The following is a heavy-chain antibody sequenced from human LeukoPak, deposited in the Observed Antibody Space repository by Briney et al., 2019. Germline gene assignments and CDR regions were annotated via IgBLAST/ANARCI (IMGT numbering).Heavy chain of an antibody. V-gene: IGHV3-74*01. J-gene: IGHJ3*01. Sequence: PGGSLRLSCAGSGFTFSTYWMHWVRQAPGKGLVWVSRIHGVDGRTSYADSVKGRFPISRDNAKNTVYLQMNNLRAEDTALYYCARESTVGPIQTDAFDFWGQGTMVTVSS. CDR3: ARESTVGPIQTDAFDF. CDR1: GFTFSTYW. CDR2: IHGVDGRT. D-gene: IGHD1-26*01.